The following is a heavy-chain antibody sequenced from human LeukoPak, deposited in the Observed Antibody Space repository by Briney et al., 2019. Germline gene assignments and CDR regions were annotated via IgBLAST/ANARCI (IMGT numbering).Heavy chain of an antibody. D-gene: IGHD2-8*01. V-gene: IGHV3-21*01. CDR3: AREGGSTKYHFDY. Sequence: PGASLRLSCAASGFTFSSYSMNWVRQAPGKGLEWVSSISSSSSYIYYADSVKGRFTISRDNAKNSLYLQMNSLRAEDTAVYYCAREGGSTKYHFDYWGQGTLVTVSS. CDR2: ISSSSSYI. J-gene: IGHJ4*02. CDR1: GFTFSSYS.